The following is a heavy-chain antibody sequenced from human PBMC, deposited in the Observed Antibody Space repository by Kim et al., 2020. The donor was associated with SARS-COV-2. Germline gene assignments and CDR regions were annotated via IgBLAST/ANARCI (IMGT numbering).Heavy chain of an antibody. J-gene: IGHJ2*01. CDR3: ASVEEAAAYWYFDL. Sequence: SVKVSCKASGGTFSSYAISWVRQAPGQGLEWMGRIIPILGIANYAQKFQGRVTITADKSTSTAYMEVSSLRYEDTSVYYCASVEEAAAYWYFDLWGRGT. CDR2: IIPILGIA. CDR1: GGTFSSYA. V-gene: IGHV1-69*04. D-gene: IGHD6-13*01.